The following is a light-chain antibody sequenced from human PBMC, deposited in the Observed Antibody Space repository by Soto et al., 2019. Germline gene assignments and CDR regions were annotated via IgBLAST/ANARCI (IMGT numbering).Light chain of an antibody. CDR2: GAS. CDR3: QQYGSSGT. V-gene: IGKV3-20*01. J-gene: IGKJ1*01. Sequence: EIVMTQSPATLSVSPGERATLSCRASQSVSNNYLAWYQQKPGQAPRLLIYGASNRATGIPDRFSGSGSGTDFTLTISRMEPEDFAVYYCQQYGSSGTVGQGTKWIS. CDR1: QSVSNNY.